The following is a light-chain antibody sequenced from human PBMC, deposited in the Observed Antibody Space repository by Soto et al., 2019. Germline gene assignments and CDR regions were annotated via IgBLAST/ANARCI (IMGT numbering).Light chain of an antibody. CDR2: DVS. CDR3: SSYTTSNTRQIV. J-gene: IGLJ1*01. CDR1: SSDVGGYNC. V-gene: IGLV2-14*01. Sequence: QYVLTQPASVSGSPGQSITISCTGTSSDVGGYNCVSWYQQHPGKAPKFMIYDVSNRPSGVSNRFSGSKSGNTASLTISGLQAEDEADYYCSSYTTSNTRQIVFGTGTKVTVL.